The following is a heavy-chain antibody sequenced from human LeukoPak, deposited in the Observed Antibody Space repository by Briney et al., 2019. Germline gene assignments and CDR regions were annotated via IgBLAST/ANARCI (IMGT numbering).Heavy chain of an antibody. CDR3: AREVRFLEWLRQDWFDP. D-gene: IGHD3-3*01. J-gene: IGHJ5*02. CDR2: IYYSGST. Sequence: PSETLSLTCTVSGGSISSSSYYWGWIRQPPGKGLEWIGSIYYSGSTYYNPSLKSRVTISVDTSKNQFSLKLSSVTAADTAVYYCAREVRFLEWLRQDWFDPWGQGTLVTVSS. CDR1: GGSISSSSYY. V-gene: IGHV4-39*02.